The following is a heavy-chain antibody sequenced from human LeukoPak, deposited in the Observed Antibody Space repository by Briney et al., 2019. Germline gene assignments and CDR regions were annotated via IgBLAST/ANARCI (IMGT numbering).Heavy chain of an antibody. Sequence: GSLRFSCAACGFTFSSYGLQWVRQAQGKGLEWVVVMSYDGSNKYYADSVKGRFTISRDNSKNTLYLQMDSLRAEDTAVYYCAKDVVGQQWLENYWGQGTLVTVSS. CDR2: MSYDGSNK. CDR3: AKDVVGQQWLENY. D-gene: IGHD6-19*01. V-gene: IGHV3-30*18. J-gene: IGHJ4*02. CDR1: GFTFSSYG.